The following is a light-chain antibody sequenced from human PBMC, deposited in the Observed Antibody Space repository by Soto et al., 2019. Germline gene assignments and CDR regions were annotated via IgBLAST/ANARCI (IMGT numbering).Light chain of an antibody. CDR3: QHHNNYSQT. Sequence: DIQITQSHPTLSASVGDRVTITCRASQSIRHYLAWYQQMPGKAPKLLIYGASTLQSGVPSRFSGSGSGTEFTLTISSLQPDNFGTDFCQHHNNYSQTFGHGTKV. CDR1: QSIRHY. V-gene: IGKV1-5*01. J-gene: IGKJ1*01. CDR2: GAS.